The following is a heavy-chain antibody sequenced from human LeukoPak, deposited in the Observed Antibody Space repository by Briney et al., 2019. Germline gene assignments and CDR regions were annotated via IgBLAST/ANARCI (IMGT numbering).Heavy chain of an antibody. V-gene: IGHV6-1*01. CDR2: TYYRSKWYN. CDR3: ARAPSKYGDYYYYYMDV. D-gene: IGHD4-17*01. CDR1: GDSVSSNSAA. Sequence: SQTLSLTCAISGDSVSSNSAAWNWIRQSPSRGLEWLGRTYYRSKWYNDSAVSVTSRITINPDTSKNQFSLQLNSVTPEDTAVYYCARAPSKYGDYYYYYMDVWGKGTTVTVSS. J-gene: IGHJ6*03.